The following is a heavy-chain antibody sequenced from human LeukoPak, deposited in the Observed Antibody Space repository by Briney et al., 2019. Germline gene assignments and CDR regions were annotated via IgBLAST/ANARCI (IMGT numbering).Heavy chain of an antibody. J-gene: IGHJ3*02. D-gene: IGHD4-17*01. CDR1: DDSFSSHY. CDR3: ARDLVTVTKGFDI. Sequence: SETLSLTCAVSDDSFSSHYWTWIRQPPGKGLEWIGYISYIGSTNYNPSLKSRVTISIDTSKNQFSLKLSSVTAADTAVYYCARDLVTVTKGFDIWGQGTRVSVSS. CDR2: ISYIGST. V-gene: IGHV4-59*11.